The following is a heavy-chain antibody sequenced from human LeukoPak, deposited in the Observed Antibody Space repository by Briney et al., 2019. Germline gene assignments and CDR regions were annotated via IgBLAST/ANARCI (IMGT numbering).Heavy chain of an antibody. J-gene: IGHJ6*03. CDR3: ARDGGGSSYYYYYQYMDV. D-gene: IGHD2-2*01. V-gene: IGHV1-18*01. Sequence: SSVKVSCRTSGGSFTSDVIRWVRQAPRQGRQGMGWISAYNGNTNYAQKLEGRVTMTTDTSTSTAYMELRSLRSEDTAVYYCARDGGGSSYYYYYQYMDVWGKGTTVTVSS. CDR1: GGSFTSDV. CDR2: ISAYNGNT.